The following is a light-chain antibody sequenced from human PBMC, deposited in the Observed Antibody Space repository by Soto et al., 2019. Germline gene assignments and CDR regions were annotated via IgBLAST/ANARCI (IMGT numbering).Light chain of an antibody. Sequence: QAVLTQEPSLTVSPGGTVTLTCGSSTGAVTNVHYPYWFQQKPGQAPRTLIYDTTNRHSWTPALFSGSLLGGKAALTLSGAQPEDEAEYYCLLSYNGPYVFGTGTKVTVL. V-gene: IGLV7-46*01. J-gene: IGLJ1*01. CDR2: DTT. CDR3: LLSYNGPYV. CDR1: TGAVTNVHY.